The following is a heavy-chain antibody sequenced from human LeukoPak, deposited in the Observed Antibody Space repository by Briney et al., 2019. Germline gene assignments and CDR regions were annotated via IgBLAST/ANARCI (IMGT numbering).Heavy chain of an antibody. Sequence: GRSLRLSRAAAGSTVSSNYSSCVRHAPGEGLEWVSSRYAGGSKWHEEAVKSRFTISRDSSRNTLYLQMNSLRAEDTAVYFCARDLGSPQTGAQYFQNWGQGTLVTVSS. CDR2: RYAGGSK. V-gene: IGHV3-66*01. CDR1: GSTVSSNY. J-gene: IGHJ1*01. D-gene: IGHD1-1*01. CDR3: ARDLGSPQTGAQYFQN.